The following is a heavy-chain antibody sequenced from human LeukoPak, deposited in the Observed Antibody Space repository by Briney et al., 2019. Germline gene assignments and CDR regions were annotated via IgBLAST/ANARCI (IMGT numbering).Heavy chain of an antibody. CDR2: INHSGST. J-gene: IGHJ4*02. D-gene: IGHD2-2*01. CDR3: ARGFHRSVVVVPAAI. Sequence: SETLSLTCAVYGGSFSGYYWSWLRQPPGKGLEWIGEINHSGSTNYNPSLKSRVTISVDTSKNRFSLKLSSVTAADTAVYYCARGFHRSVVVVPAAIWGQGTLVTVSS. V-gene: IGHV4-34*01. CDR1: GGSFSGYY.